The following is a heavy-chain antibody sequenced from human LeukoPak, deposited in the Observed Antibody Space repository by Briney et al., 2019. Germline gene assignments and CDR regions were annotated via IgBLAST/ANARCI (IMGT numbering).Heavy chain of an antibody. J-gene: IGHJ3*02. D-gene: IGHD1-7*01. CDR2: IWYDGSNK. CDR1: GFTFISYG. V-gene: IGHV3-33*06. Sequence: QPGRSLRLSCAASGFTFISYGMHWVRQAPGKGLEWVAVIWYDGSNKYYADSVKGRFTISRDNSKNTLYLQMNSLRAEDTAVYYCAKDFQDFLQTGTTWAFDIWGQGTMVTVSS. CDR3: AKDFQDFLQTGTTWAFDI.